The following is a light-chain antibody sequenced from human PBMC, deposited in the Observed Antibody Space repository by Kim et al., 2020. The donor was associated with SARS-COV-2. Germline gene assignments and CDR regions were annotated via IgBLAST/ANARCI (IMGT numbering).Light chain of an antibody. CDR1: QSGSSRY. J-gene: IGKJ2*01. CDR3: QQYGSSPYT. Sequence: APGASVTLSCRASQSGSSRYLAWYKQKPGQAPRLLSYGASSRATGIPDRFSGSGSGIDFTLTISRLEHEDFAVYYWQQYGSSPYTFGQGTKLEI. V-gene: IGKV3-20*01. CDR2: GAS.